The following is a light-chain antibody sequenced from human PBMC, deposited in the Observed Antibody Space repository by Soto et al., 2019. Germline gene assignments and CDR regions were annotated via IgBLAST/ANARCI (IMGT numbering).Light chain of an antibody. CDR3: QQYGSSSYT. CDR2: GAS. CDR1: QTVSSSY. J-gene: IGKJ2*01. Sequence: EIVLTQSPGTLSLSPGERATLSCRASQTVSSSYLTWYQQKPGQAPRLLIYGASSRAPGIPDRFSGSGSGTEFTLTISRLEPEDFAVYYCQQYGSSSYTFGQGTKLEIK. V-gene: IGKV3-20*01.